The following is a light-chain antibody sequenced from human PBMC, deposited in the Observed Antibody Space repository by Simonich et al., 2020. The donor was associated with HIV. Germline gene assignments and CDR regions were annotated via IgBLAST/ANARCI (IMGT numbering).Light chain of an antibody. CDR2: EVS. V-gene: IGLV2-14*01. J-gene: IGLJ2*01. Sequence: QSALTQPPSASGSPGQSVTISCTGTSSDVGDYIYVSWYQQHPGKAPKLIISEVSKRPSGVSNRFSGSKSGNTASLTISGLQAEDEADYYCSSYTSSSTLVFGGGTKLTVL. CDR3: SSYTSSSTLV. CDR1: SSDVGDYIY.